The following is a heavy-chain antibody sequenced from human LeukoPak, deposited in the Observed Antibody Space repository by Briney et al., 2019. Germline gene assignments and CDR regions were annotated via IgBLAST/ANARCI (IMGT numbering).Heavy chain of an antibody. CDR3: ASYSSNLGWLDP. CDR2: IKQDGSEK. J-gene: IGHJ5*02. V-gene: IGHV3-7*01. Sequence: GGSLRLSCAASGFTFSSYAMTWVRQAPGKGLEWVANIKQDGSEKYYVDSVKGRFTISRDNAKNSLYLQMNSLRAEDTAVYYCASYSSNLGWLDPWGQGTLVTVSS. D-gene: IGHD6-13*01. CDR1: GFTFSSYA.